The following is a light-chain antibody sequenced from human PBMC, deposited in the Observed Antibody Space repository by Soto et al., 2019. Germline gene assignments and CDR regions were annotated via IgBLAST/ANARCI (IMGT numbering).Light chain of an antibody. CDR1: QSINKY. J-gene: IGKJ1*01. V-gene: IGKV1-5*01. Sequence: IHVSQSPAPLSASVGDRVTLTCRASQSINKYLNWYQQKPGKAPKLLIYDVSSLESGVPSRFSGSGSGTEFTLTISSLQPDDFATYYCQQYNTCWTFGQGTKVDI. CDR3: QQYNTCWT. CDR2: DVS.